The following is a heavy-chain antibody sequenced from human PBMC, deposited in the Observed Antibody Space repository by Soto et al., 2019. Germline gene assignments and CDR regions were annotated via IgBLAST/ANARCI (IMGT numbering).Heavy chain of an antibody. CDR1: GFTFSDYY. Sequence: EVQLVESGGGLVQPEGSLRLSCAASGFTFSDYYMDWVRQAPGKGLEWVGRVRNKVNSYTTEYAASVKCRFTVSRDDSRNSLYLQMNSLKTGDTAMYYCSRAGILTTPYYTDYWGLGTLVTVSS. V-gene: IGHV3-72*01. D-gene: IGHD2-21*01. CDR2: VRNKVNSYTT. CDR3: SRAGILTTPYYTDY. J-gene: IGHJ4*02.